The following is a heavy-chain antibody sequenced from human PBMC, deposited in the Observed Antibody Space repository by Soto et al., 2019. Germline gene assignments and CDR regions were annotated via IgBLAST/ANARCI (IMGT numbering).Heavy chain of an antibody. CDR1: GGSISSYF. CDR3: ARGPGASGTYHYFFDY. CDR2: VYYTGST. D-gene: IGHD3-10*01. Sequence: PSETLSLTCTVSGGSISSYFYIWGRQPPGKGLEWIGSVYYTGSTNYNPSLKSRVTISLDASKNQFSLKLNSATAADTAVYYCARGPGASGTYHYFFDYWGPGTLVTVSS. V-gene: IGHV4-59*01. J-gene: IGHJ4*02.